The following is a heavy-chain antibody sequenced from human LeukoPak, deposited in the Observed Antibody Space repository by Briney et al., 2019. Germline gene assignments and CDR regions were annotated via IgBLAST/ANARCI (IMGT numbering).Heavy chain of an antibody. CDR1: GFTFGGYA. CDR2: LRSESHGGTI. CDR3: TRDHMVTLDF. Sequence: AGGSLRLSCTSSGFTFGGYAMSWVRQAPGKGLEWVSFLRSESHGGTIDYAASVRCTFTVSRDNYRSIVYLQMDSRKTEDTAVYYCTRDHMVTLDFWGQGALVTVSS. V-gene: IGHV3-49*04. D-gene: IGHD4-23*01. J-gene: IGHJ4*02.